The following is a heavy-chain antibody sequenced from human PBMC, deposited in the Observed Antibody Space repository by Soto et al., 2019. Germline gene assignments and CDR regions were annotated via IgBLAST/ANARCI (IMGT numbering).Heavy chain of an antibody. CDR2: INPSSGGT. J-gene: IGHJ5*02. CDR3: AKGGSSWTEWFDP. D-gene: IGHD6-13*01. V-gene: IGHV1-2*02. Sequence: QVQLVQSGAEVKKPGASVKVSCKASGYPLTAKYLHWVRQAPGQGLEWMGWINPSSGGTKEAQKFRGRVTMTRDTIISAAYMELSRLTSDDTAVYYCAKGGSSWTEWFDPWGQGTLVTVSS. CDR1: GYPLTAKY.